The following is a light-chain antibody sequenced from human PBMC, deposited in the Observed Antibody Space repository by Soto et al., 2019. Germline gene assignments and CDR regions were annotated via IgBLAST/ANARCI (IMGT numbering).Light chain of an antibody. Sequence: EIVMTQSPATLSVSPGERATLSCRASQSVSSNFAWYQQKPGQAPRLLIYGASTRATGIPATFSGSGSGKEFTLTISRLQSEDFAVYYCQQYNNGPPLTFGGGTKVEIK. J-gene: IGKJ4*01. CDR3: QQYNNGPPLT. V-gene: IGKV3-15*01. CDR1: QSVSSN. CDR2: GAS.